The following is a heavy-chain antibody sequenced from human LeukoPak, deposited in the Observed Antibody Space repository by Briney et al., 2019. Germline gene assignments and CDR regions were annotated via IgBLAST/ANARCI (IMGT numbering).Heavy chain of an antibody. V-gene: IGHV4-59*01. J-gene: IGHJ4*02. CDR2: IYYSGST. CDR1: GGSISSYY. D-gene: IGHD3-22*01. Sequence: SETLSLTCTVSGGSISSYYWSWIRQPPGKGLEWIGYIYYSGSTNCNPSLKSRVTISVDTSKNQFSLKLSSVTAADTAVYYCARGRADYFDSSGYYFDYWGQGTLVTVSS. CDR3: ARGRADYFDSSGYYFDY.